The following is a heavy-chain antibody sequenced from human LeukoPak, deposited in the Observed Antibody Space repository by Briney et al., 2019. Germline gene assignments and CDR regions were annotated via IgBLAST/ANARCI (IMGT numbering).Heavy chain of an antibody. D-gene: IGHD2-15*01. CDR2: IKEDGSEK. Sequence: GGSLRLSCTGSAFTFSSGWMRWVRLAPGKGLEWLAIIKEDGSEKHYLDSVKDRFTISRDYAKKSFYLQMDNLRAEDTALYYCARGGGYLHDSWGQGTLVTVSS. V-gene: IGHV3-7*01. J-gene: IGHJ4*02. CDR1: AFTFSSGW. CDR3: ARGGGYLHDS.